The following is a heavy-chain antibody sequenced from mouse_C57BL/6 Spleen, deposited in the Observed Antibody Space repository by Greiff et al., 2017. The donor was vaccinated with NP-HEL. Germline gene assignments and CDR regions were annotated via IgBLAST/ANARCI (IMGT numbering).Heavy chain of an antibody. J-gene: IGHJ3*01. CDR2: IRLKSDNYAT. V-gene: IGHV6-3*01. D-gene: IGHD2-5*01. CDR3: TGSNCCAY. Sequence: EVKLMESGGGLVQPGGSMKLSCVASGFTFSNYWMNWVRQSPEKGLEWVAQIRLKSDNYATHYAESVKGRFTISRDDSKSSVYLQMNNLRAEDTGIYYCTGSNCCAYWGQGTLVTVSA. CDR1: GFTFSNYW.